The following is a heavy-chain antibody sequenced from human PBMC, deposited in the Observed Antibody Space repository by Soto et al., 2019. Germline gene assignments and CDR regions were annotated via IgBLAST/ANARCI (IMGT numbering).Heavy chain of an antibody. J-gene: IGHJ4*02. CDR1: DDTIIDLFHS. CDR3: ARARGGYYLVN. Sequence: PSEPQSHTYSVTDDTIIDLFHSWIGVRHPPGKALEWIGYIDHRGDRYFAPSLRGRVTMFVDTSNNKFALKLTSVTAADTAVYYCARARGGYYLVNWGQGTLGTVSS. D-gene: IGHD2-15*01. CDR2: IDHRGDR. V-gene: IGHV4-30-2*01.